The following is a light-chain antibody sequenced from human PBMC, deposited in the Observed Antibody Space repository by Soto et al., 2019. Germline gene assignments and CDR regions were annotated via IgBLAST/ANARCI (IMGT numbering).Light chain of an antibody. CDR1: HDISNY. CDR3: QQYDSVPLT. Sequence: DTQMTQSPSSLSASVGDRVTITCQASHDISNYLNWYQQKPGKAPKLLIYDASHLAAGVPSSFSGSGHGTDFTFTISSLQADDFATYHCQQYDSVPLTFGGGTTVDLK. J-gene: IGKJ4*01. V-gene: IGKV1-33*01. CDR2: DAS.